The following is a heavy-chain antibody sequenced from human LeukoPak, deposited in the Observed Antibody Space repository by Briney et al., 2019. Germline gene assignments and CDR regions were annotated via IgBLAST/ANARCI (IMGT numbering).Heavy chain of an antibody. Sequence: SETLSLTCTVSGGSISSYYWSWIRQPPGKGLEWIGYIYYSGSTNYNPSLKSRVTISVDTSKNQFSLKLSSVTAADTAVYYCASPFRTDGVAFDIWGQGTMVTVSS. CDR3: ASPFRTDGVAFDI. V-gene: IGHV4-59*08. D-gene: IGHD2-21*02. CDR2: IYYSGST. CDR1: GGSISSYY. J-gene: IGHJ3*02.